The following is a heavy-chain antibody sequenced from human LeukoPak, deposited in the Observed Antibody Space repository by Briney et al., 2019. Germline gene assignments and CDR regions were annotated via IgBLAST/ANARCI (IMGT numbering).Heavy chain of an antibody. CDR2: IRHDGIEK. CDR3: ARLGQLALDY. Sequence: GGSLRLSCAASGFTFRSYWMSWVRQAPGKGLEWVANIRHDGIEKHYVDSVEGRFTVSRDNVKNSLYLQMNSLRAEDTAVYFCARLGQLALDYWGQGTLVTVSS. V-gene: IGHV3-7*04. CDR1: GFTFRSYW. D-gene: IGHD6-13*01. J-gene: IGHJ4*02.